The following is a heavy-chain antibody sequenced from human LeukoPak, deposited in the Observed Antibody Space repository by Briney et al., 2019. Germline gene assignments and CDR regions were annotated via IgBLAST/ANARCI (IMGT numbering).Heavy chain of an antibody. CDR3: ARLSVYHYSGSYLIRGWFDP. J-gene: IGHJ5*02. CDR1: GYSISSDYY. CDR2: IYHSGST. V-gene: IGHV4-38-2*01. D-gene: IGHD3-10*01. Sequence: SETLSLTCAVSGYSISSDYYWGWIRQPPGKGLEWIGSIYHSGSTYYNPSLKSRVTISVDTSKNQFSLKLSSVTAADTAVYYCARLSVYHYSGSYLIRGWFDPWGQGTLVTVSS.